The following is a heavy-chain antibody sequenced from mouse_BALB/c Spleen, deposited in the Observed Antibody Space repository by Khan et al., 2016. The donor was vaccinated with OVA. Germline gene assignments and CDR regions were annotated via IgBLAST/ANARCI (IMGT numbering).Heavy chain of an antibody. CDR1: GFDFSRYW. J-gene: IGHJ4*01. V-gene: IGHV4-1*02. D-gene: IGHD2-2*01. Sequence: EVQLLESGGGLVQPGGSLKLSCAASGFDFSRYWMSWVRQAPGKGLEWIGEINPDSSPINYTPSLKDKFIISRDNAKNKLYLQMNQVRSEDTALYYCARALWLRYAMDYWGQGTSVTFSS. CDR2: INPDSSPI. CDR3: ARALWLRYAMDY.